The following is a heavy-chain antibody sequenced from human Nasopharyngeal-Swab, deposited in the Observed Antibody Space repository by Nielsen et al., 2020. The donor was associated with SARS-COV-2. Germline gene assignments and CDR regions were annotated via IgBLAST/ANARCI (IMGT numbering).Heavy chain of an antibody. V-gene: IGHV1-69*13. CDR3: ARGPFLAYCGGDCYGAFDI. D-gene: IGHD2-21*02. J-gene: IGHJ3*02. Sequence: SVKVSCKASGGTFSSYAISWVRQAPGQGLERMGGIIPIFGTANYAQKFQGRVAITADESTSTAYMELSSLRSEDTAVYYCARGPFLAYCGGDCYGAFDIWGQGTMVTVSS. CDR2: IIPIFGTA. CDR1: GGTFSSYA.